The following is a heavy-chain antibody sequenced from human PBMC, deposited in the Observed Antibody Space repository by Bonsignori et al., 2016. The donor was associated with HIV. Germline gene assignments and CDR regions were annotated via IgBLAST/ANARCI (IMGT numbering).Heavy chain of an antibody. Sequence: GESLKISCAASGFTFSSYAMSWVRQAPGKGLEWVSAISGSGGSTYYADSVKGRFTISRDNSKNTLYLQMNSLRAEDTAVYYCAKDRAPRITMIVANAFDIWGQGTMVTVSS. CDR3: AKDRAPRITMIVANAFDI. CDR1: GFTFSSYA. CDR2: ISGSGGST. V-gene: IGHV3-23*01. J-gene: IGHJ3*02. D-gene: IGHD3-22*01.